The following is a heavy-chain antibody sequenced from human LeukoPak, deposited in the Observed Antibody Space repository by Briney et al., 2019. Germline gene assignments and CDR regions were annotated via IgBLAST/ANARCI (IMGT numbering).Heavy chain of an antibody. CDR2: INPNSGGT. J-gene: IGHJ4*02. CDR3: ARSDGDYALGFDY. V-gene: IGHV1-2*02. D-gene: IGHD4-17*01. Sequence: ASVKVSCKASGYTFTGYYMHWVRQAPGQGLEWMGWINPNSGGTNYAQKFQGRVTMTRDTSISTAYMELSRLRSDDAAVYYCARSDGDYALGFDYWGQGTLVTVSS. CDR1: GYTFTGYY.